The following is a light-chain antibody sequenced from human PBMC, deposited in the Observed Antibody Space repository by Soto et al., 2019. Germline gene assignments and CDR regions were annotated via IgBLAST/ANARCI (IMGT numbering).Light chain of an antibody. Sequence: DIVLTQSPGSLSLSPGLRATLSCRASQNIASKLVSWYQQYPGQPPRLLISASSTRDTGIPDRFSGSGSGTDFTLTISRLQPEDFAIYYCQQNHSSPHTFGQGTKLEIK. V-gene: IGKV3-20*01. CDR2: ASS. J-gene: IGKJ2*01. CDR1: QNIASKL. CDR3: QQNHSSPHT.